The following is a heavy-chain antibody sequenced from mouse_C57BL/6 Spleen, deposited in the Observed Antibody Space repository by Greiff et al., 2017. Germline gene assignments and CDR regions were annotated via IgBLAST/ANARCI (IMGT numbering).Heavy chain of an antibody. J-gene: IGHJ3*01. D-gene: IGHD1-2*01. V-gene: IGHV1-18*01. Sequence: EVKLQQSGPELVKPGASVTIPCKASGYTFTDSNMDWVKQSHGKSLAWIGVINPNNGGTISNQTFKGKATLTVDKSSSTAYMERRSLTSEDTAVDYWAREGALTWFADWGQGTLVTVSA. CDR2: INPNNGGT. CDR1: GYTFTDSN. CDR3: AREGALTWFAD.